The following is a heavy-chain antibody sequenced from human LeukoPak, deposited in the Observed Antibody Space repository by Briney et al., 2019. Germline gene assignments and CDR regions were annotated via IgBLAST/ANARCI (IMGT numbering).Heavy chain of an antibody. CDR1: GYSISSGYY. V-gene: IGHV4-38-2*01. D-gene: IGHD3-3*01. J-gene: IGHJ4*02. Sequence: PSETLSLTCAVSGYSISSGYYWGWIRQPPGKGLGWIGRIYHSGSTYYNPSLKSRVTISVDTSKTQFSLKLSSVTAADTAVYYCARSTIFGVVRIDHWGQGTLVTVSS. CDR3: ARSTIFGVVRIDH. CDR2: IYHSGST.